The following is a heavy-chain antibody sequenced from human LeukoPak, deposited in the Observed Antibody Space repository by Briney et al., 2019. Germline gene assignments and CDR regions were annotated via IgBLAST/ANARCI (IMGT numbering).Heavy chain of an antibody. V-gene: IGHV4-4*07. CDR2: IYTSGST. CDR3: DP. CDR1: GGSISSYY. Sequence: PSETLSLTCTVSGGSISSYYWSWIRQPPGKGLEWIGRIYTSGSTNYNPSLKIRVTISVDTSKNTAVYYCARGSTIFGVVIGFDPWGQGTLVTVSS. J-gene: IGHJ5*02. D-gene: IGHD3-3*01.